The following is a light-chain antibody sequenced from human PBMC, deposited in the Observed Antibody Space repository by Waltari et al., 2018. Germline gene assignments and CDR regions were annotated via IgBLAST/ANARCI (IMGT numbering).Light chain of an antibody. CDR2: DAS. V-gene: IGKV1-33*01. J-gene: IGKJ3*01. CDR1: QDISNY. Sequence: DFQMTQSPSSLSASVGDRVTITCQASQDISNYLNWYQQKPGKAPKLLIYDASNLETGVPSRFSGSGSGTDFTFTISSLQPEDIATYYYQQYDNLPLTFGPGTKVNIK. CDR3: QQYDNLPLT.